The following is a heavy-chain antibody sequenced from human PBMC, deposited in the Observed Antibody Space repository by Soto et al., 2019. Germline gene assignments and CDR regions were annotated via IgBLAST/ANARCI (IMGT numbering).Heavy chain of an antibody. J-gene: IGHJ5*02. CDR2: INHSGST. D-gene: IGHD3-3*01. CDR3: ARVGGYYDFWSGYYSSSWFDP. V-gene: IGHV4-34*01. Sequence: ASETLSLTCAVYGGSFSGYYWSWIRQPPGKGLEWIGEINHSGSTNYNPSLKSRVTISVDTSKNQFSLKLSSVTAADTAVYYCARVGGYYDFWSGYYSSSWFDPWGQGTLVTVSS. CDR1: GGSFSGYY.